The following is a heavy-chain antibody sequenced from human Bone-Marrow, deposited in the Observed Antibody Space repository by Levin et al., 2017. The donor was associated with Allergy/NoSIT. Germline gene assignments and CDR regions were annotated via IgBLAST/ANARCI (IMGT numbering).Heavy chain of an antibody. J-gene: IGHJ6*02. V-gene: IGHV4-39*01. D-gene: IGHD6-19*01. CDR1: GASINSDNYF. Sequence: SETLSLICNVSGASINSDNYFWGWIRQPPGKGLEWIGSYFYSGRTNYNPSFKSRVTISIDTSKNQLSLKLSSVTAADTAVYYCARRAKWLHYGMDVWGQGTTVTVSS. CDR2: YFYSGRT. CDR3: ARRAKWLHYGMDV.